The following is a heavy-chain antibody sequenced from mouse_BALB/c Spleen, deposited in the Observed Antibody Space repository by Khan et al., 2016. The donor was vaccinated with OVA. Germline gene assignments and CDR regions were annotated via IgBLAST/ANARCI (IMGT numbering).Heavy chain of an antibody. D-gene: IGHD1-1*01. Sequence: DLVKPGASVKLSCKASGYTFTSYWINWIKQRPGQGLEWVGQISPGSGSAYYNEVFKDKATLTIDTSSTTAYIQLSSLSSEDSSVYFCARSNYYGRSLYAMYYLGQGTSVTVSS. CDR3: ARSNYYGRSLYAMYY. CDR1: GYTFTSYW. CDR2: ISPGSGSA. J-gene: IGHJ4*01. V-gene: IGHV1S41*01.